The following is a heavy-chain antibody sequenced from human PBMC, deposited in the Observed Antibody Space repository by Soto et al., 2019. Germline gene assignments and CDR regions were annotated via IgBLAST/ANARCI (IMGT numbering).Heavy chain of an antibody. CDR1: GGTFSSYA. CDR3: ARDGCSGGSCYSGGYYYYYGMDV. Sequence: QVQLVQSGAEVKKPGSSVKVSCKASGGTFSSYAISWVRQAPGQGLEWMGGIIPIFGTANYAQKFQGRVTITADESTSTAYMELSSLRSEDTAVYYCARDGCSGGSCYSGGYYYYYGMDVWGQGTTVTVS. D-gene: IGHD2-15*01. J-gene: IGHJ6*02. V-gene: IGHV1-69*01. CDR2: IIPIFGTA.